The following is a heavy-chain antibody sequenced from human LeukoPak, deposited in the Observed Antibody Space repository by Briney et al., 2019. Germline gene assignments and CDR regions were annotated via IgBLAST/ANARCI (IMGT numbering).Heavy chain of an antibody. CDR3: ARHLRIAVAVAYFDY. Sequence: SETLSLTCAVYGGSFSGYYWSWIRQPPGKGLEWIGEINHSGSTNYNPSLKSRVTISVDTSKNQFSLKLSSVTAADTAVYYCARHLRIAVAVAYFDYWGQGTLVTVSS. D-gene: IGHD6-19*01. J-gene: IGHJ4*02. CDR2: INHSGST. CDR1: GGSFSGYY. V-gene: IGHV4-34*01.